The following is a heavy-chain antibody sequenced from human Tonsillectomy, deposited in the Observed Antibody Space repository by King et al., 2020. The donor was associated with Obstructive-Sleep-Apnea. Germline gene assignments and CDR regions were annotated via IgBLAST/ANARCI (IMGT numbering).Heavy chain of an antibody. V-gene: IGHV1-46*01. D-gene: IGHD2-15*01. CDR2: INPSGGST. Sequence: VQLVESGAEVKKPGASVKVSCKASGYTFTSYYMHWVRQAPGQGLQWMGIINPSGGSTSYAQKFQGRVTMTRDTSTSTAYMELGSLTSEDTAVYYCAREDRADIAVVIAENWFDPWGQGTLVSVSS. CDR1: GYTFTSYY. CDR3: AREDRADIAVVIAENWFDP. J-gene: IGHJ5*02.